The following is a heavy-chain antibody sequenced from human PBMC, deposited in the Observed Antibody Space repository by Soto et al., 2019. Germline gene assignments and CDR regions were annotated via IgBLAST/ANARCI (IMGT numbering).Heavy chain of an antibody. V-gene: IGHV3-30*09. D-gene: IGHD2-21*02. J-gene: IGHJ4*02. CDR3: ARDQHGVVTAILES. CDR1: GITISTYA. Sequence: QVQLVESGGGVVQPGASLRLSCAASGITISTYALHWVRQSPGKGLEWVAVMSHDGSEKFYADSVKGRFAISRDNSKTTLYLQMTTLIVEDTAVYYCARDQHGVVTAILESWGQGTLVTVSS. CDR2: MSHDGSEK.